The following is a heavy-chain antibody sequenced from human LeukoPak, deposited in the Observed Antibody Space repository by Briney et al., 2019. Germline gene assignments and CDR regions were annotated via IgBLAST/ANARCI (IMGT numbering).Heavy chain of an antibody. J-gene: IGHJ5*02. CDR3: ARERCSSRTCYWRWFDP. CDR2: IYYTGNT. V-gene: IGHV4-59*12. CDR1: GGSISNYY. Sequence: PSETLSLTCTVSGGSISNYYWNWIRQPPGKGLEWIGYIYYTGNTNYNPSLKSRVTISIDTSKNQFSLKLSSVTAADTAVYYCARERCSSRTCYWRWFDPWGQGTLVTVSS. D-gene: IGHD2-2*01.